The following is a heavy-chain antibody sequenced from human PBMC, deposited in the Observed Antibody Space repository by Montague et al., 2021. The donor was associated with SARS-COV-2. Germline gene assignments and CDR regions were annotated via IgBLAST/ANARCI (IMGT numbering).Heavy chain of an antibody. CDR1: GFTFSNSP. Sequence: RLSWSASGFTFSNSPMSWVRQAPGKGLEWVSVIHSAGRGTYYADSVQGRFTISRDNLKNTVYLQMNSLRDVDTALYYCAKVGDILTGYSLINLDAWGQGTLVVVSS. V-gene: IGHV3-23*03. J-gene: IGHJ5*02. CDR3: AKVGDILTGYSLINLDA. D-gene: IGHD3-9*01. CDR2: IHSAGRGT.